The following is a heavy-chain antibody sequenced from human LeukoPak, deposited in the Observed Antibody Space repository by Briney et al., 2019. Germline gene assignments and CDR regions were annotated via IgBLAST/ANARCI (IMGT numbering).Heavy chain of an antibody. CDR2: ITSTSSYI. D-gene: IGHD1-26*01. CDR3: ARDPYSGSYGDYYYYYMDV. CDR1: GFTFSSYA. V-gene: IGHV3-21*01. J-gene: IGHJ6*03. Sequence: PGGSLRLSCAASGFTFSSYAMSWVRQAPGKGLEWVSSITSTSSYIYYADSVKGRFTISRDNAENSLYLQMNSLRVEDTAVYYCARDPYSGSYGDYYYYYMDVWGKGTTVTISS.